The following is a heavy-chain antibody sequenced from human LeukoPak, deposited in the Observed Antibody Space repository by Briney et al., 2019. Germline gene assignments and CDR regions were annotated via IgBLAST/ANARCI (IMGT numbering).Heavy chain of an antibody. J-gene: IGHJ5*02. CDR1: GGTFSSYA. Sequence: SVEVSCKASGGTFSSYAISWVRQAPGQGLEWMGGIIPIFGTANYAQKFQGRVTITADKSTSTAYMELSSLRSEDTAVYYCAGGGRIAVVAFDPWGQGTLVTVSS. V-gene: IGHV1-69*06. D-gene: IGHD6-19*01. CDR2: IIPIFGTA. CDR3: AGGGRIAVVAFDP.